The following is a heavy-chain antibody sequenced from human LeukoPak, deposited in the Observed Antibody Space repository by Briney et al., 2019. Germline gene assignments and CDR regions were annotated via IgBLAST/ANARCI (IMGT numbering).Heavy chain of an antibody. V-gene: IGHV3-11*04. J-gene: IGHJ4*02. Sequence: GGSLRPSCVGSGFTFSDHFMSWIRQVPGKEPEWLSYINSKGDNILYRDSVKGRFTISRDNAENSLYLQMNSLKAEDTAVYYCATSRVFDYWGQGALVIVSS. CDR3: ATSRVFDY. CDR2: INSKGDNI. CDR1: GFTFSDHF.